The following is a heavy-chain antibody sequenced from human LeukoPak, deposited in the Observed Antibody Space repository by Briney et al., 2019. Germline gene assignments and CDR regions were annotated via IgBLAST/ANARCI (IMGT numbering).Heavy chain of an antibody. V-gene: IGHV3-23*01. J-gene: IGHJ6*03. Sequence: PGGSLRLSCAASGFTFSSYEMNWVRQAPGKGLEWVSAISGSGGSTYYADSVKGRLTISRDNSKNTLYLQMNSLRAEDTAVYYCANEKFLSGYYYMDVWGKGTTVTISS. CDR3: ANEKFLSGYYYMDV. D-gene: IGHD6-25*01. CDR1: GFTFSSYE. CDR2: ISGSGGST.